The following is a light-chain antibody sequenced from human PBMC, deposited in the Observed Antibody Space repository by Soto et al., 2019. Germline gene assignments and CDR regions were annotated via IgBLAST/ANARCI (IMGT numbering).Light chain of an antibody. CDR1: ENINTF. CDR2: AAS. V-gene: IGKV1-39*01. J-gene: IGKJ4*01. CDR3: QQVKSYPRT. Sequence: DVQRTQSPSLSASVGDRVTITCRASENINTFLNLYQQKPGKGPKLLIYAASSLQSGVPSRFSGSGSGTQFILTIDSLQPEDFATYYCQQVKSYPRTFGGGTKVDIK.